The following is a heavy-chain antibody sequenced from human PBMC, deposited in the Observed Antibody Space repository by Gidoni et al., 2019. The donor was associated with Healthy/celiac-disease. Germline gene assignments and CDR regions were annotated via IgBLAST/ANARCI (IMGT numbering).Heavy chain of an antibody. D-gene: IGHD6-13*01. CDR2: IYYSGST. Sequence: LHLQESGPGLVKPSETLSLTCTVSSGSISSSSYYWGWIRQPPGKGLEWIGSIYYSGSTYYNPSLKSRVTISVDTSKNQFSLKLSSVTAADTAVYYCASLLAAAGTEYYFDYWGQGTLVTVSS. CDR1: SGSISSSSYY. CDR3: ASLLAAAGTEYYFDY. J-gene: IGHJ4*02. V-gene: IGHV4-39*01.